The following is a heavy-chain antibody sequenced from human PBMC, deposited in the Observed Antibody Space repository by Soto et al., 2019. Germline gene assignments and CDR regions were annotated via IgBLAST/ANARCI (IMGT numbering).Heavy chain of an antibody. CDR3: ARVLWDIVLMVYAYPLDV. Sequence: ASLKVACKTAGYTVTSYGISCVRHTTGQGLELMGWISAYNGNTNYAQKLQGRVTMTTDTSTSTAYMELRSLRSDDTAVYYCARVLWDIVLMVYAYPLDVWGKGTTVTVSS. CDR1: GYTVTSYG. V-gene: IGHV1-18*01. J-gene: IGHJ6*04. CDR2: ISAYNGNT. D-gene: IGHD2-8*01.